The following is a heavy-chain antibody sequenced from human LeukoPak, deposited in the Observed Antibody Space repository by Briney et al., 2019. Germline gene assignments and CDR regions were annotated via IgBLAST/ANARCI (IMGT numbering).Heavy chain of an antibody. D-gene: IGHD2-15*01. Sequence: SQTLSLTCTVSGGSISSGSYYWSWIRQPAGKGLEWIGRIYTSGSTNYNPSLKSRVTISVDTSKNQFSLKLSSVTAADTAVYYCARDGYCSGGSCYPYFDYWGQGTLVTVSS. CDR2: IYTSGST. J-gene: IGHJ4*02. V-gene: IGHV4-61*02. CDR3: ARDGYCSGGSCYPYFDY. CDR1: GGSISSGSYY.